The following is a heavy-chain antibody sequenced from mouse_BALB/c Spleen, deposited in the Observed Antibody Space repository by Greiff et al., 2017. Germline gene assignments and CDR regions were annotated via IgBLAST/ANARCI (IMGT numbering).Heavy chain of an antibody. D-gene: IGHD1-1*01. V-gene: IGHV3-2*02. CDR1: GYSITSDYA. J-gene: IGHJ4*01. Sequence: QSGPGLVKPSQSLSLTCTVTGYSITSDYAWNWIRQFPGNKLEWMGYISYSGSTSYNPSLKSRISITRDTSKNQFFLQLNSVTTEDTATYYCARWDYGSSYAMDYWGQGTSVTVSS. CDR2: ISYSGST. CDR3: ARWDYGSSYAMDY.